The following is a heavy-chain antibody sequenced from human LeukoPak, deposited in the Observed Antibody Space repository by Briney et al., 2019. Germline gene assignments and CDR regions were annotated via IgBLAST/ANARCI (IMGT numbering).Heavy chain of an antibody. J-gene: IGHJ6*03. V-gene: IGHV4-39*01. D-gene: IGHD5-18*01. Sequence: PSETLSLTCTVSGGSISSGSYYWGWIRQPPGKGLEWIGGIYYSGSTYYNPSLKSRVTISVDTSKNQFSLKLSSVTAADTAVYYCARVDSKGYSYGFYYYYYMDVWGKGTTVTVSS. CDR2: IYYSGST. CDR3: ARVDSKGYSYGFYYYYYMDV. CDR1: GGSISSGSYY.